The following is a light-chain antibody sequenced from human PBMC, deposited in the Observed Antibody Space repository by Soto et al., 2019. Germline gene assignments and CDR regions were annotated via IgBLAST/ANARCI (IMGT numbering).Light chain of an antibody. CDR1: QSVSSSY. V-gene: IGKV3-20*01. J-gene: IGKJ2*01. CDR2: GAS. CDR3: QQYVSSPYT. Sequence: EIVLTQSPGTLSLSPGERATLSCRASQSVSSSYLAWYQQKPGQAPRLLLYGASRRATGIPDRFSGSGSGTDFTLTISRLEPADFAVYYCQQYVSSPYTFGQGTKLEIK.